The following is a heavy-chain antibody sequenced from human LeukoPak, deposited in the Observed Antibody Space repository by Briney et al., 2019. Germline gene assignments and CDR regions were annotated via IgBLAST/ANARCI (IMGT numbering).Heavy chain of an antibody. V-gene: IGHV3-11*01. Sequence: PGGSLRLSCAASGFTFSDYYMSWIRQAPGKGLEWVSYISSSGSTIYYADSVKGRFTISRDNAKNSLYLQMNSLRAEDTALYYCARALKDGSGSYSDYWGQGTLVTVSS. J-gene: IGHJ4*02. CDR1: GFTFSDYY. CDR2: ISSSGSTI. D-gene: IGHD3-10*01. CDR3: ARALKDGSGSYSDY.